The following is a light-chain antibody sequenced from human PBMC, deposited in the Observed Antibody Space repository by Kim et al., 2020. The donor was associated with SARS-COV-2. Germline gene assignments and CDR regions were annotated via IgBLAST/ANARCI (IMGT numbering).Light chain of an antibody. CDR1: QDISNS. J-gene: IGKJ4*01. CDR3: QQYKSYPLT. V-gene: IGKV1-16*02. CDR2: ATS. Sequence: ASVGERVTITCRASQDISNSLAWLQEKPGEVPKCLMYATSSLQSGVPSKFSGSGYGTDFTLTISSLQPEDFATYFCQQYKSYPLTFGGGNKVDIK.